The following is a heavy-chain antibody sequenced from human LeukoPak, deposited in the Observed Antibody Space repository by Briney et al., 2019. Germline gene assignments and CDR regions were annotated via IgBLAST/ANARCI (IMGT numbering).Heavy chain of an antibody. CDR3: TTYRSSGGWT. Sequence: GGSLRLSRAASGFTFTYAWMSWVRQAPGKGLEWVGRIKSKSDGGTTDYGAPVKGSFTVSRDDSKNTLYLQMDSLKIEDTAVYYCTTYRSSGGWTWGQGTLVTVSS. CDR1: GFTFTYAW. V-gene: IGHV3-15*01. D-gene: IGHD6-13*01. J-gene: IGHJ5*02. CDR2: IKSKSDGGTT.